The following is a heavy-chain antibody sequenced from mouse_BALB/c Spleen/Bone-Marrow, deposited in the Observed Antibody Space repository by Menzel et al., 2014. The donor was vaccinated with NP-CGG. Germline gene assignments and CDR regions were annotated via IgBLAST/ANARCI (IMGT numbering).Heavy chain of an antibody. CDR3: TREGDSPFAY. Sequence: VQLQQSGAELVKPGASVKLSCKASGYTFXSYYMYWVKQRPGQGLEWIGEINPSNGGTNFNEEFKSKATLTVDKSSSTAYMQLSSLTSEDSAVYYCTREGDSPFAYWGQGTLVTVSA. V-gene: IGHV1S81*02. CDR1: GYTFXSYY. D-gene: IGHD2-13*01. CDR2: INPSNGGT. J-gene: IGHJ3*01.